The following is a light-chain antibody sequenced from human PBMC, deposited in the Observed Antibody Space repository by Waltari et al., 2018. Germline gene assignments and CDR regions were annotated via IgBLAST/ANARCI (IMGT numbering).Light chain of an antibody. V-gene: IGKV1-39*01. CDR2: AAS. CDR1: QSISSY. CDR3: QQSYSTPPTFT. J-gene: IGKJ3*01. Sequence: DIQMTTSPSSLSASVGDRCTITCRASQSISSYLNWYQQKPGKAPKLLIYAASSLQSGVPSRFSGSGSGTDFTLTISSLQPEDFATYYCQQSYSTPPTFTFGPGTKVDIK.